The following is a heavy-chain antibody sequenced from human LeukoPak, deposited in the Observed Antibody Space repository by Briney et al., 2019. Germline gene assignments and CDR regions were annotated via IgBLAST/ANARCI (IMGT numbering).Heavy chain of an antibody. J-gene: IGHJ4*02. CDR1: GYTFTGYY. Sequence: ASVKVSCKASGYTFTGYYMHWVRQAPGQGLEWMGWINPNSGGTNYAQKFQGRVTMTRDTSISTAYMELRSLRSDDTAVYYCARDQRWELDYFDYWGQGTLVTVSS. CDR2: INPNSGGT. D-gene: IGHD1-26*01. V-gene: IGHV1-2*02. CDR3: ARDQRWELDYFDY.